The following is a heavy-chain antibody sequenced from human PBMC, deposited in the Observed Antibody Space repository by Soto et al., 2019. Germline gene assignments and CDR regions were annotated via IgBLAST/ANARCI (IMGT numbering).Heavy chain of an antibody. V-gene: IGHV3-23*01. CDR2: VSGSGGST. Sequence: EVQLLESGGGLVQPGGSLRLSCAASGFTFSSYAMSGVRQAPGKGLEWVSAVSGSGGSTYYADSVKGRFTIARDNSKNSRYLQMNSLRAEDTAVYDCARDVLDYGGPYDAFDIWGQGTMVTVSS. D-gene: IGHD4-17*01. J-gene: IGHJ3*02. CDR1: GFTFSSYA. CDR3: ARDVLDYGGPYDAFDI.